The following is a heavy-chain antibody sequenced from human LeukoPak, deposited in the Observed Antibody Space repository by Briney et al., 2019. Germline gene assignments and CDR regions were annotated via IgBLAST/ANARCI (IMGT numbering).Heavy chain of an antibody. CDR1: GGSISSYY. CDR3: ARGVRIGVAAFDI. CDR2: IYYSGST. J-gene: IGHJ3*02. V-gene: IGHV4-59*01. Sequence: SETLSLTCTVSGGSISSYYWSWIRQPPGKGLEWIGYIYYSGSTNYNPSLKSRVTISVDTSKNQFSLKLSSVTAADTAVYYCARGVRIGVAAFDIWGQGTMVTVSS. D-gene: IGHD6-19*01.